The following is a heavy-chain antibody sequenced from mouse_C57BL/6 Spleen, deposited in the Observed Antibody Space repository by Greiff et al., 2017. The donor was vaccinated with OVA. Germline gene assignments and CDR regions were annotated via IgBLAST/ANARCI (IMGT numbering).Heavy chain of an antibody. CDR3: ARSSTTVVAQYYFDD. D-gene: IGHD1-1*01. CDR2: ISSGSSTI. Sequence: VESGGGLVKPGGSLKLSCAASGFTFSDYGMHWVRQAPEKGLEWVAYISSGSSTIYYADTMKGRFTITRDNAKNTLFLQMTSLRSEDTAMYYCARSSTTVVAQYYFDDWGQGTTLTVSS. J-gene: IGHJ2*01. V-gene: IGHV5-17*01. CDR1: GFTFSDYG.